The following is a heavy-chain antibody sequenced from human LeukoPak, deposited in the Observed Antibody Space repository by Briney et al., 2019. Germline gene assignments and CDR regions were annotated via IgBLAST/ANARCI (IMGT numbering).Heavy chain of an antibody. Sequence: MPSETLSLTCTVSGGSISSGDYYWSWIRQPPGKGLEWIGYIYYSGGTYYNPSLKSRVTISVDTSKNQFSLKLSSVTAADTAVYYCARVRVQLWPPYYMDVWGKGTTVTVSS. CDR2: IYYSGGT. D-gene: IGHD5-18*01. V-gene: IGHV4-30-4*08. CDR1: GGSISSGDYY. J-gene: IGHJ6*03. CDR3: ARVRVQLWPPYYMDV.